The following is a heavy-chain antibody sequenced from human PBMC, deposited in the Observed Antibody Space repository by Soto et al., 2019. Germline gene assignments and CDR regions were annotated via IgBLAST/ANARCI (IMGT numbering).Heavy chain of an antibody. J-gene: IGHJ6*03. CDR2: ISRSGNTI. V-gene: IGHV3-11*01. CDR3: XXXEDVFLYYYMDV. CDR1: GFKVSDYY. Sequence: QAQLVESGGGLVKPGGSLTLSCAVSGFKVSDYYMSWIRQAPGKGLDWVSMISRSGNTIHYADSVKGRFTISKDNAKXXXXXXXXXXXXXXXXXXXXXXXEDVFLYYYMDVWGKGTTVTVS. D-gene: IGHD3-10*02.